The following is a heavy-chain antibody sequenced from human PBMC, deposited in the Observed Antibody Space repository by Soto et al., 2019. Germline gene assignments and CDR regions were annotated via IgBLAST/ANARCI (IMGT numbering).Heavy chain of an antibody. CDR1: GGSISSYY. CDR3: ARMRPNMDYDFWSGPFDP. V-gene: IGHV4-59*01. D-gene: IGHD3-3*01. CDR2: IYYSGST. Sequence: PSEPLSLTGTVSGGSISSYYWSWIRQPPGKGLEWIGYIYYSGSTNYNPSLKSRVTISVDTSKNQFSLKLSSVTAADTAVYYCARMRPNMDYDFWSGPFDPWGQGTLVTISS. J-gene: IGHJ5*02.